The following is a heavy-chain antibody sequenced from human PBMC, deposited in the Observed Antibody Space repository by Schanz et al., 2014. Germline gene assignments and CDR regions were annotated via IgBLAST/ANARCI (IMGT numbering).Heavy chain of an antibody. J-gene: IGHJ6*01. CDR1: GITLSGYG. CDR3: VKDPDKGTWKDVDGMDV. CDR2: ISYDGSDK. Sequence: QVQLVESGGGVVQPGRSLRLSCAASGITLSGYGLHWVRQAPGKGLEWLAVISYDGSDKFHADSVKGRFTISRDNSKNTVNLQMNSLRAEDTAVYYCVKDPDKGTWKDVDGMDVWGPGTTVTVSS. D-gene: IGHD1-1*01. V-gene: IGHV3-30*18.